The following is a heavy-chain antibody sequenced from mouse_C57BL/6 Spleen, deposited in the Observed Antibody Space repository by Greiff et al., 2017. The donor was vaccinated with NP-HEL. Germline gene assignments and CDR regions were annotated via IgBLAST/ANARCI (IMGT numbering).Heavy chain of an antibody. J-gene: IGHJ2*01. CDR2: INPSSGYT. CDR1: GYTFTSYT. V-gene: IGHV1-4*01. D-gene: IGHD2-4*01. CDR3: ARYYYDYDVFDY. Sequence: QVQLQQSGAELARPGASVKMSCKASGYTFTSYTMHWVKQRPGQGLEWIGYINPSSGYTKYNQKFKDKATLTADKSSSTAYMQLSSLTSEDSAVYYCARYYYDYDVFDYWGQGTTLTVSS.